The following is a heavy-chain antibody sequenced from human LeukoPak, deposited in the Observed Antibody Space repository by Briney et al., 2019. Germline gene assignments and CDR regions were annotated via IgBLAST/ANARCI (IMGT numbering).Heavy chain of an antibody. J-gene: IGHJ4*02. D-gene: IGHD3-9*01. CDR3: ARQMQYYDILTGSTFYFDY. CDR1: GGSFSGYY. V-gene: IGHV4-34*01. CDR2: INHSGST. Sequence: SETLSLTCAVYGGSFSGYYWSWIRQPPGKGLEWIGEINHSGSTNYNPSLKSRVTISVDTSKNQFSLKLSSVTAADAAVYYCARQMQYYDILTGSTFYFDYWGQGTLVTVSS.